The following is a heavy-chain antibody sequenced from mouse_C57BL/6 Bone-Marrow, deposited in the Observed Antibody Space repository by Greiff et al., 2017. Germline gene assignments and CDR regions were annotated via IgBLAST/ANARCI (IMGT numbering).Heavy chain of an antibody. J-gene: IGHJ4*01. D-gene: IGHD4-1*01. CDR1: GYAFTNYL. V-gene: IGHV1-54*01. CDR2: INPGSGGT. CDR3: ARLTGTLGVWMDY. Sequence: QVQLQQSGAELVRPGTSVKVSCKASGYAFTNYLIEWVKQRPGQGLEWIGVINPGSGGTNYNEKFKGKATLTVDKSSSTAYMQLSSLTSEDSAVYFCARLTGTLGVWMDYWGQGTSVTVSS.